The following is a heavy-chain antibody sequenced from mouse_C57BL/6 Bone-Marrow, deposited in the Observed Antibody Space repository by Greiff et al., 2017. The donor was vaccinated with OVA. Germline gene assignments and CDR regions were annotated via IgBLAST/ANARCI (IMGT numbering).Heavy chain of an antibody. D-gene: IGHD4-1*01. V-gene: IGHV5-16*01. CDR2: INYDGSST. CDR1: GFTFSDYY. Sequence: EVKLMESEGGLVQPGSSMKLSCTASGFTFSDYYMAWVRQVPEKGLEWVANINYDGSSTYYLDSLKSRFIISRDNAKNILYLQMSSLKSEDTATYYCARVTGTGFAYWGQGTLVTVSA. J-gene: IGHJ3*01. CDR3: ARVTGTGFAY.